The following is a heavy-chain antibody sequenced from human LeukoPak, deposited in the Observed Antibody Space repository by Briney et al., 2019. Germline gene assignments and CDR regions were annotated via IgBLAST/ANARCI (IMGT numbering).Heavy chain of an antibody. CDR2: IYYSGST. CDR1: GGSISSYY. V-gene: IGHV4-59*01. CDR3: ARWVGAAYFYYYYMDV. J-gene: IGHJ6*03. Sequence: SETLSLTCTVSGGSISSYYWSWIRQPPGKGLEWIGYIYYSGSTNYNPSLKSRVTISVDTSKNQFSLKLSSVTAADTAVYYCARWVGAAYFYYYYMDVWGKGTTVTASS. D-gene: IGHD2-15*01.